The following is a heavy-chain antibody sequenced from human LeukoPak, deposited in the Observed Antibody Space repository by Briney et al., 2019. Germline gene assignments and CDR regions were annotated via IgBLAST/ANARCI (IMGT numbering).Heavy chain of an antibody. CDR3: AGVSFSSGWYRDY. J-gene: IGHJ4*02. CDR1: GFTFSDHY. Sequence: GGSLRLSCAASGFTFSDHYMDWVRQAPGKGLEWVSVIYSGGSTYYADSVRDRFSASRDNSKNTLYLQTNSLRAEDTAVYYCAGVSFSSGWYRDYWGQGTLVTVSS. V-gene: IGHV3-53*01. D-gene: IGHD6-19*01. CDR2: IYSGGST.